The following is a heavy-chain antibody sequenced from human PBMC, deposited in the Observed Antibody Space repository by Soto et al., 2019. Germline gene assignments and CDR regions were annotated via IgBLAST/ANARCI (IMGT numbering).Heavy chain of an antibody. D-gene: IGHD3-22*01. CDR1: GGSISSGGYY. CDR3: ARARGYYYDSSGYPPARFHY. CDR2: IYYSGST. Sequence: SETLSLTCTVSGGSISSGGYYWSWIRQHPGKGLEWIGYIYYSGSTYYNPSLKSRVTISVDTSKHQFSLKLSSVTAADTAVYYCARARGYYYDSSGYPPARFHYWGQEPLVTLPP. V-gene: IGHV4-31*03. J-gene: IGHJ4*02.